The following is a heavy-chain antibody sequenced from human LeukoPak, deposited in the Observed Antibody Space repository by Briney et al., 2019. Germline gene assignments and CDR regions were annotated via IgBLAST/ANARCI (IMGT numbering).Heavy chain of an antibody. CDR2: ITGSGDGT. Sequence: GGSLRLSCAASGFTFSTYGISWVRQAPGKGLEWVSAITGSGDGTKYADSVKGRFTISRDNSKNTVYLQMNSLRVEDTALYYCARRITATSPFDYWGQGTLVIVSS. J-gene: IGHJ4*02. CDR1: GFTFSTYG. V-gene: IGHV3-23*01. CDR3: ARRITATSPFDY. D-gene: IGHD3-16*01.